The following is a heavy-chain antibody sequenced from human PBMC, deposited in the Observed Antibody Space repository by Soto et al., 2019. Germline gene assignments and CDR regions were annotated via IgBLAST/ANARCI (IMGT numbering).Heavy chain of an antibody. J-gene: IGHJ6*02. V-gene: IGHV3-23*01. D-gene: IGHD3-16*01. CDR3: ARAPLPHGGFHQAPYGLDV. Sequence: GGSLRLSCAASGFTFDSHSMSWVRQGPGMGLGWISTISASGGTTFYADSVKGRFTISRDKSTWSLYVQTKTLRGEGASVCDCARAPLPHGGFHQAPYGLDVWGQGTTVTVSS. CDR1: GFTFDSHS. CDR2: ISASGGTT.